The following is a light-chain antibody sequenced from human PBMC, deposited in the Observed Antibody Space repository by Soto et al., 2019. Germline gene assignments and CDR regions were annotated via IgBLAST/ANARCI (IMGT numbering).Light chain of an antibody. CDR2: GAS. V-gene: IGKV3-20*01. J-gene: IGKJ4*01. CDR1: QSVSSSY. CDR3: QQYGSSPT. Sequence: EIVLTQSPGTLSLSPGERATLSCRASQSVSSSYLAWYQQKPGQAPRLLIYGASSRATGIPDRFSGSGSGTDFTLTISRLEPEDCAVYYCQQYGSSPTFVGGTKVEIK.